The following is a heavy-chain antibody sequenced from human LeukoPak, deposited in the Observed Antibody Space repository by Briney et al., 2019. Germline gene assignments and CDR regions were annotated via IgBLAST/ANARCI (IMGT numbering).Heavy chain of an antibody. V-gene: IGHV4-39*01. CDR1: GGSISSSSYY. CDR3: ARPFSGLLDY. D-gene: IGHD2-15*01. Sequence: SETLSLTCTVSGGSISSSSYYWGWIRQPPGKGLEGIGSIYYSGSTYYNPSLKSRVTISVDTSKNQFSLKLSSVIAADTAVYYCARPFSGLLDYWGQGTLVTVSS. CDR2: IYYSGST. J-gene: IGHJ4*02.